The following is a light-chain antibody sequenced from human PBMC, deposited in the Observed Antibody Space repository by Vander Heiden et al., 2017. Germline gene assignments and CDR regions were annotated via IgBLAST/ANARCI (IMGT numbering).Light chain of an antibody. V-gene: IGLV1-47*01. J-gene: IGLJ2*01. CDR3: ATWDESLSAVV. CDR2: KNN. Sequence: QSVLTQPPSASGTPGQRVTISCSGTRSNIGGNFVYWYQQLQETAPKVLIFKNNQRPSGVPDRFSGSKSGTSASLAISGLRSEDEADYYCATWDESLSAVVFGGGTKLTVL. CDR1: RSNIGGNF.